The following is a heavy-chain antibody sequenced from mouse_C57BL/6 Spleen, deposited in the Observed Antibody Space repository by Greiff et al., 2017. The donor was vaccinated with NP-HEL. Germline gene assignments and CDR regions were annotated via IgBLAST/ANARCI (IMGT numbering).Heavy chain of an antibody. CDR3: ERPLSTVVVDYYAMDY. D-gene: IGHD1-1*01. Sequence: VQLQQSGAELAKPGASVKLSCKASGYTFTSYWMHWVKQRPGQGLEWIGYINPSSGYTKYNQKFKDKATLTADKSSSTAYMQLSSLKYEDSAVYYGERPLSTVVVDYYAMDYGGQEPQATVSS. J-gene: IGHJ4*01. CDR1: GYTFTSYW. V-gene: IGHV1-7*01. CDR2: INPSSGYT.